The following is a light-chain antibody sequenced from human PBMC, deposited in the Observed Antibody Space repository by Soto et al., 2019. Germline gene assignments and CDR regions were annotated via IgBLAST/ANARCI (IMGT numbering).Light chain of an antibody. CDR2: DAS. CDR1: QSVSSS. Sequence: EIVLTQSPATLSLSPGERATLSCRASQSVSSSLAWYQQKPGQAPRLLMYDASNRDTGIPARFSGSGSGTDFTLTIISLEPEDFAVYYCQQRSNKPPGLTFGGGTKVEIK. CDR3: QQRSNKPPGLT. V-gene: IGKV3-11*01. J-gene: IGKJ4*01.